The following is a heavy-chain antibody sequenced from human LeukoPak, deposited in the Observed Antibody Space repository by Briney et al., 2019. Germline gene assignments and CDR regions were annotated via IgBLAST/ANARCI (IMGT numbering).Heavy chain of an antibody. CDR3: SKGSRLGIFYYYMDV. Sequence: PGGSLRLSCAASGFTFSSYGMHWVRQAPGKGLEWVAVIWYDGSNKYYADSVKGRFTISRDNSKNTLYLQMSSLRAEDTAVYYCSKGSRLGIFYYYMDVWGKGTTVTVSS. J-gene: IGHJ6*03. CDR1: GFTFSSYG. CDR2: IWYDGSNK. V-gene: IGHV3-33*06. D-gene: IGHD7-27*01.